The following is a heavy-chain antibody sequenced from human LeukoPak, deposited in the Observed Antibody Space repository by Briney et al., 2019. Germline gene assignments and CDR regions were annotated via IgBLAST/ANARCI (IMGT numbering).Heavy chain of an antibody. CDR1: GFTFSSYS. Sequence: GGSLRLSCAASGFTFSSYSMNWVRQAPGKGLGWVSYISSSSSTIYYADSVKGRFTISRDNAKNSLYLQMNSLRDEDTAVYYCARADFWSGPPQYYFDYWGQGTLVTVSS. CDR3: ARADFWSGPPQYYFDY. D-gene: IGHD3-3*01. V-gene: IGHV3-48*02. J-gene: IGHJ4*02. CDR2: ISSSSSTI.